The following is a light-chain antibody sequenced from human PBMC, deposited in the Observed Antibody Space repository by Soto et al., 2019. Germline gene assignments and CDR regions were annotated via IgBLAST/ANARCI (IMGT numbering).Light chain of an antibody. J-gene: IGKJ1*01. CDR3: QNFDSAPQT. CDR2: DAS. CDR1: QSVSSY. Sequence: EIVLTQSPATLSLSPWERATLSCRASQSVSSYLAWYQQKPGQAPRLLIYDASNRATGIPARFSGSGSGTEFTLTISSLQPEDVATYYCQNFDSAPQTFGQGTKVDIK. V-gene: IGKV3-11*01.